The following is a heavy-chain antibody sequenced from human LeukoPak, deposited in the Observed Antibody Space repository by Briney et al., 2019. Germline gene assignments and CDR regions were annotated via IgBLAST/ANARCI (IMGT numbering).Heavy chain of an antibody. CDR2: IYYSGST. Sequence: SETLSLTCTVSGGSISSSSYYWGWIRQPPGKGLEWIGSIYYSGSTYYNPSLKSRVTISVDTSKNQFSLKLSSVTAADTAVYYCARGSITIFGVVTPPASWGQGTLVTVSS. D-gene: IGHD3-3*01. CDR1: GGSISSSSYY. CDR3: ARGSITIFGVVTPPAS. J-gene: IGHJ4*02. V-gene: IGHV4-39*07.